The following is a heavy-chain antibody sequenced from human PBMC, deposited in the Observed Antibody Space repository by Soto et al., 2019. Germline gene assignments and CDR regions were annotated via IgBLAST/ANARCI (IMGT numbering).Heavy chain of an antibody. CDR3: ARDRWGDYGADY. CDR1: GYTFTGYY. V-gene: IGHV1-2*04. CDR2: INPNSGGT. D-gene: IGHD4-17*01. Sequence: ASVKVSCKASGYTFTGYYMHWVRQAPGQGLEWMGWINPNSGGTNYAQKFQGWVTMTRDTSISTAYMELSRLRSDDTAVYDCARDRWGDYGADYWGQGTLVPSPQ. J-gene: IGHJ4*02.